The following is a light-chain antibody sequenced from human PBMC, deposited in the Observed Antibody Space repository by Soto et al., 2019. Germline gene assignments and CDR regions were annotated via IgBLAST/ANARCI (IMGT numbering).Light chain of an antibody. CDR1: SSNIGAGYD. Sequence: QSVLTQPPSVSGAPGQRVTISCTGSSSNIGAGYDVHWYQQLPGTAPKLLIYGNSNRPSGVPDRFSGSKSGTSASLAITGLQAEDEADYCRQSYDRSLSVVFGGGTKVTVL. CDR2: GNS. J-gene: IGLJ2*01. CDR3: QSYDRSLSVV. V-gene: IGLV1-40*01.